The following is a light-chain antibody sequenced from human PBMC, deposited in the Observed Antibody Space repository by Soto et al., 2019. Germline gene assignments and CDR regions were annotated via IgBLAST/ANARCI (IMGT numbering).Light chain of an antibody. CDR1: QSVSRY. CDR2: GAS. V-gene: IGKV3-11*01. Sequence: IMLTQSPATVSLYPEERATLSCRASQSVSRYLAWYQQKPGQAPRLLIYGASSRATGIPDRFSGSGSGTDFTLTISRLEHEDFGVYYCQQRYNWPPLTFGGGTKVDIK. J-gene: IGKJ4*01. CDR3: QQRYNWPPLT.